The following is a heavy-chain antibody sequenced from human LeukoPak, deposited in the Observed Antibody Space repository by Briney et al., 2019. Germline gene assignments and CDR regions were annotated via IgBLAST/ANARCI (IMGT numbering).Heavy chain of an antibody. J-gene: IGHJ3*02. CDR2: VSDGGRNT. CDR1: GFTFSNYA. Sequence: GGSLRLSCAASGFTFSNYAMTWVRQAPGKGLEWVSTVSDGGRNTYYADSVKGRFTISRDNSKNTLFLQMNSLRAEDTAKYYCAKDQGSGAFDMWGQGTMVIVSS. CDR3: AKDQGSGAFDM. V-gene: IGHV3-23*01.